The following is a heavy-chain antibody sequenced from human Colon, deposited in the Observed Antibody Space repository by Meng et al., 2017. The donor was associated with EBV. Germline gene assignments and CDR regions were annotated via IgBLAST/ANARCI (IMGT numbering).Heavy chain of an antibody. Sequence: QLHLQQGGAGLVKPAETRSLTGAVDGGSLSGVYWNWIRQPPGKGLEWIGEIIHGGSPSYNPSLKSRVTISIDTSKNQLSLMLSSVTAADTAVYYCARRPTVIDYWGQGTLVTVSS. CDR3: ARRPTVIDY. J-gene: IGHJ4*02. CDR2: IIHGGSP. V-gene: IGHV4-34*12. CDR1: GGSLSGVY. D-gene: IGHD1-26*01.